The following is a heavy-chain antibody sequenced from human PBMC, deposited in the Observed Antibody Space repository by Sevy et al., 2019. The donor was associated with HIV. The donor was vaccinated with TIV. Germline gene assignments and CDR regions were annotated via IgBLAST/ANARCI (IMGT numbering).Heavy chain of an antibody. CDR1: GYTFTGYY. D-gene: IGHD3-22*01. Sequence: ASVKVSCKASGYTFTGYYMHWVRQAPGQGLEWMGWINPNSGGTNYAQKFQGRVTMTRDTSISTAYMELSRLRSDDTAVYYCAREDPITTINFDIWGQGTMVTVSS. CDR3: AREDPITTINFDI. J-gene: IGHJ3*02. V-gene: IGHV1-2*02. CDR2: INPNSGGT.